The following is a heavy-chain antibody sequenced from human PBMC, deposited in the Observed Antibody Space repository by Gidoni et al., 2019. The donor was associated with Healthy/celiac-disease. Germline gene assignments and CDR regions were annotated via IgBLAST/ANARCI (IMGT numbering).Heavy chain of an antibody. CDR1: GFTFSSYA. V-gene: IGHV3-23*04. J-gene: IGHJ4*02. CDR2: ISGSASST. D-gene: IGHD2-15*01. CDR3: AKVVVVAASPPIFDY. Sequence: DVQLVESGGGLVQPGGSLSLSCAASGFTFSSYAMSWVRQAPGKGLEWVSTISGSASSTYYADSVKGRFTISRDNSKNTLYLQMNNLRAEDTAVYYCAKVVVVAASPPIFDYWGQGTLVTVSS.